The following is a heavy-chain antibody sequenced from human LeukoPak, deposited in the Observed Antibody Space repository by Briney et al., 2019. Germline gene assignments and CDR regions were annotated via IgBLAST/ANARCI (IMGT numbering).Heavy chain of an antibody. J-gene: IGHJ5*02. CDR3: AKVTWIQMWMKGWFDP. V-gene: IGHV3-23*01. CDR1: GLIFSGYA. CDR2: ISGSESGT. D-gene: IGHD5-18*01. Sequence: GGSLRLSCAASGLIFSGYAMSWVRQAPGKGLEWVSTISGSESGTDYADSVKGRFIISRDNSKNTLYLQMNSLRAEDTAVYYCAKVTWIQMWMKGWFDPWGQGTLVTVSS.